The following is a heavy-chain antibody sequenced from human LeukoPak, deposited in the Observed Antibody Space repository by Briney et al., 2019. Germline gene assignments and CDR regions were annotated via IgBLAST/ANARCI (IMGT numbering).Heavy chain of an antibody. Sequence: ASVKVSCKASGYTFTGYYMHWVRQAPGQGLEWMGWIHPTSGGTNYAQKFQGRVTMTRDTSISTAYMGRSRLRADGTAVYYCARDSVAGTTVYSFDYWGQGTLVTVSS. J-gene: IGHJ4*02. CDR1: GYTFTGYY. CDR2: IHPTSGGT. D-gene: IGHD6-19*01. CDR3: ARDSVAGTTVYSFDY. V-gene: IGHV1-2*02.